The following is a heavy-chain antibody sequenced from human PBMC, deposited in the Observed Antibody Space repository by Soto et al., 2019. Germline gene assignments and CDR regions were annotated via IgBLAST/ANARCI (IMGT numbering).Heavy chain of an antibody. D-gene: IGHD3-22*01. CDR3: ARRAVVVTDNHYDYCTDV. V-gene: IGHV4-30-4*01. J-gene: IGHJ6*02. CDR2: IFYSGST. CDR1: AGSISSGDYY. Sequence: PSGTLSLTCIVSAGSISSGDYYWSCIRQPPGKGLEWIAYIFYSGSTSYTPSLKSLGTISVDTTKNQISRKLILATAADTAVYYGARRAVVVTDNHYDYCTDVRGQGTTVKASS.